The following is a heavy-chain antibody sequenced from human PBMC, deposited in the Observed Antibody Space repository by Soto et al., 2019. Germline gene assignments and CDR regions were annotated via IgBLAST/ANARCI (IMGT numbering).Heavy chain of an antibody. CDR2: IIPMFDTA. J-gene: IGHJ4*02. V-gene: IGHV1-69*13. D-gene: IGHD3-22*01. CDR3: ARSLTYYYETSGYYLGNI. CDR1: GGTFSSYA. Sequence: SVKVSCKASGGTFSSYAFSWVRQAPGQGLEWMGGIIPMFDTANYAQKFQDRVTISADESTSTAYMELSSLTSEDTAVYYCARSLTYYYETSGYYLGNIWGQGTLVTVSS.